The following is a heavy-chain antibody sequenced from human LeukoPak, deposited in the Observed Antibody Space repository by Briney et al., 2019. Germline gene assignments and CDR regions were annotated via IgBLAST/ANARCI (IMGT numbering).Heavy chain of an antibody. Sequence: GGSLRLSCAASGFTVSSNYMSWVRQAPGKGLEWVSAISGSGGSTYYADSVKGRFTISRDNSKNTLYLQMNSLRAEDTAVYYCAKADSTRTTVTPFDYWGQGTLVTVSS. CDR3: AKADSTRTTVTPFDY. CDR2: ISGSGGST. V-gene: IGHV3-23*01. D-gene: IGHD4-17*01. CDR1: GFTVSSNY. J-gene: IGHJ4*02.